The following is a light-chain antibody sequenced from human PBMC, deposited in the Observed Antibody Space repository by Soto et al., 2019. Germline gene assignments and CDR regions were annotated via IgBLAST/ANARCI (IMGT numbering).Light chain of an antibody. CDR3: QQYNNWPRT. V-gene: IGKV3-15*01. J-gene: IGKJ1*01. Sequence: EIVMTQSPATLSVSPGERVTLYCRASQSVSSDLAWYHQKPGQAPRLLIYGASTRATGIPVRFSGSGSGTEFNLTINSLQSEDFAVYYCQQYNNWPRTFGQGTKVEIK. CDR2: GAS. CDR1: QSVSSD.